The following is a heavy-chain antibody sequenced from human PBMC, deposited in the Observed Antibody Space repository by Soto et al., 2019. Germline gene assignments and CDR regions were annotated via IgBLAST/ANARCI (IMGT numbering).Heavy chain of an antibody. J-gene: IGHJ6*02. D-gene: IGHD5-18*01. Sequence: SETLSLTCLVSGYSITSDYYWSWIRQPPEKGLEWIGFIYYSGSTNYNPSLKSRVTISVATSKNQVSLKLSSVTAADTAVYYCARDGTAVAAGYYGMDVWGQGTTVTVSS. CDR3: ARDGTAVAAGYYGMDV. CDR1: GYSITSDYY. V-gene: IGHV4-61*01. CDR2: IYYSGST.